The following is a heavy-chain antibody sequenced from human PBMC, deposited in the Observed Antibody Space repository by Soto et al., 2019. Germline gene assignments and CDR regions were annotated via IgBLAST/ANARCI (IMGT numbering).Heavy chain of an antibody. CDR3: ARGSDFWSGYYFDY. D-gene: IGHD3-3*01. CDR2: INAGNGNT. J-gene: IGHJ4*02. Sequence: GASVKVACTASGYTLSIYVMPWVRKAPGQRLEWMGWINAGNGNTKYSQEFQGRVTITRDTSASTAYMELSSLRSEDTAVYYCARGSDFWSGYYFDYWGQGTLVTVSA. V-gene: IGHV1-3*01. CDR1: GYTLSIYV.